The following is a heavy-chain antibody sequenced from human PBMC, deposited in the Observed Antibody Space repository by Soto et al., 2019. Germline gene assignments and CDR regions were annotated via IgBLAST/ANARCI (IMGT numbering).Heavy chain of an antibody. V-gene: IGHV3-72*01. J-gene: IGHJ4*02. Sequence: EVQLVESGGGLVQPGGSLRLSCAASGFTFSGYYMDWVRQAPGKGLEWIGRSRNKDNSYYTEYSASVKGRFIISRDESRNSLYLQMNSLKTEDTAVYYCALYSGSYRRGLDYWGQGTLVTFSS. CDR2: SRNKDNSYYT. CDR3: ALYSGSYRRGLDY. CDR1: GFTFSGYY. D-gene: IGHD1-26*01.